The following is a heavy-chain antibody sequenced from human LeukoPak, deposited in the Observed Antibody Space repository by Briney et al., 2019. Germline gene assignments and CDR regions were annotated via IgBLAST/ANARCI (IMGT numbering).Heavy chain of an antibody. CDR2: ILVGSGNT. J-gene: IGHJ4*02. CDR3: ASDPPYTSSSAW. CDR1: GFTFTSTA. D-gene: IGHD2-2*01. V-gene: IGHV1-58*01. Sequence: APVTVSCKASGFTFTSTAVQWVRQARGQRLEWIGWILVGSGNTNYAQMFQERVTLTWDVSTSTAYMVLSSLRSEDTAIYYCASDPPYTSSSAWWGQGTLVTVSS.